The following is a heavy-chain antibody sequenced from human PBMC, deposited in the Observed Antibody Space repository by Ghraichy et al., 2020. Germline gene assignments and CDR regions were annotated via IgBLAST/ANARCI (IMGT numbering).Heavy chain of an antibody. CDR1: GFTFSPYG. CDR2: ISYDVSNK. D-gene: IGHD2-2*01. CDR3: AKGTKGFCTSTSCHYYFDW. Sequence: GGSLRLSCAASGFTFSPYGMHWVRQAPGKGLEWVTAISYDVSNKYYADSVKGRFTISRDNSKNTLYLQMNSLRAEDTAVYYCAKGTKGFCTSTSCHYYFDWWGQGTLVTVSS. J-gene: IGHJ4*02. V-gene: IGHV3-30*18.